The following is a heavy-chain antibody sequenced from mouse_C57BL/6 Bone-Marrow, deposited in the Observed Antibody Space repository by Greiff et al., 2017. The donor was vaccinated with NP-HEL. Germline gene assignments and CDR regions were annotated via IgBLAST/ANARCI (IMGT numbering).Heavy chain of an antibody. J-gene: IGHJ3*01. Sequence: VQLQQSGAELVRPGTSVKVSCKASGYAFTNYLIEWVKQRPGQGLEWIGVINPGSGGTNYNEKFKGKATLTADKSSSTAYMQLSSLTSEDSAVYFCARGNFITTVVPFAYWGQGTLVTVSA. CDR2: INPGSGGT. CDR1: GYAFTNYL. D-gene: IGHD1-1*01. CDR3: ARGNFITTVVPFAY. V-gene: IGHV1-54*01.